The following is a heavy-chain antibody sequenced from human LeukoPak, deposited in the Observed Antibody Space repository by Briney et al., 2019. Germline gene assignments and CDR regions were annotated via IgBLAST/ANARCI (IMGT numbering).Heavy chain of an antibody. J-gene: IGHJ4*02. V-gene: IGHV4-59*01. CDR3: ARVGEDFWSGPVPHHYDY. Sequence: PSETLSLTCTVSGGSISGYYWSWIRQPPGKGLEWIGYIYYSGSTNYNPSLKSRVTISVDTSKNQFSLKLSSVTAADTAVYYCARVGEDFWSGPVPHHYDYWGQGTLVTVSS. D-gene: IGHD3-3*01. CDR1: GGSISGYY. CDR2: IYYSGST.